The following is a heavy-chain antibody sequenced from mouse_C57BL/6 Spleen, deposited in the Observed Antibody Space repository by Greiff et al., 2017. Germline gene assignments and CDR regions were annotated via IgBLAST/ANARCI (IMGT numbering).Heavy chain of an antibody. V-gene: IGHV1-80*01. CDR2: IYPGDGDT. Sequence: VQLQQSGAELVKPGASVKISCKASGYAFSSYWMNWVKQRPGKGLEWIGQIYPGDGDTNYNGKFKGKATLTADKSSSTAYMQLSSLTSEDSAVYFCARSIYYGNLYYAMDYWGQGTSVTVSS. J-gene: IGHJ4*01. D-gene: IGHD2-1*01. CDR3: ARSIYYGNLYYAMDY. CDR1: GYAFSSYW.